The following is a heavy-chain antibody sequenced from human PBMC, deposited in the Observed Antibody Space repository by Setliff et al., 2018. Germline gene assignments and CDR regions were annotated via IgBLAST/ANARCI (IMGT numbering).Heavy chain of an antibody. D-gene: IGHD3-3*01. CDR3: VRGFTIFGVVKLERWFDP. Sequence: PSETLSLTCTVSGDSITSGSVYWSWIRQPAGKGLEWIGRIFPTGTTNYNPDLKSRVTMSVDTSKKRFSLMLRSVTAADTAIYYCVRGFTIFGVVKLERWFDPWGQGTLVTVSS. CDR2: IFPTGTT. CDR1: GDSITSGSVY. J-gene: IGHJ5*02. V-gene: IGHV4-61*02.